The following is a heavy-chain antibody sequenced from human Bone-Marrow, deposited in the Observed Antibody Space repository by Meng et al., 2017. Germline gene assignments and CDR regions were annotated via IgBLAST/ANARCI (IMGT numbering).Heavy chain of an antibody. V-gene: IGHV6-1*01. J-gene: IGHJ4*02. D-gene: IGHD1-14*01. Sequence: QVHLQQSGPGLAKPSQTPSLTSAISADSVSSNSAACNWIRQSPSRGLEWLGRTYYRYKWYNDYAVSVKSRITINPDTSKNQFSLQLNSVTPEDTAVYYCARLLSGTAKGYYFDYWDQGTRVTVSS. CDR2: TYYRYKWYN. CDR3: ARLLSGTAKGYYFDY. CDR1: ADSVSSNSAA.